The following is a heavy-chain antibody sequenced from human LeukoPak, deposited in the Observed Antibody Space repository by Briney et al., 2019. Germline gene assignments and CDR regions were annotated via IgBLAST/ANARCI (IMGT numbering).Heavy chain of an antibody. D-gene: IGHD3-9*01. J-gene: IGHJ3*02. Sequence: GGSLRLSCAASGFTFRNYAMSWVRQAPGKGLEWVSGITGSGGSTSYADSVKGRFTISRDNSKNTLYLQMNSLRAEDTAVYYCARDRDILTGYYITDAFDIWGQGTMVTVSS. V-gene: IGHV3-23*01. CDR2: ITGSGGST. CDR3: ARDRDILTGYYITDAFDI. CDR1: GFTFRNYA.